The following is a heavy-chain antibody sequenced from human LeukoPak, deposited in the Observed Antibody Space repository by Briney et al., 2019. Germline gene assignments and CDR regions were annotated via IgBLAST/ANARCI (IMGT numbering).Heavy chain of an antibody. J-gene: IGHJ3*02. CDR2: IYYSGST. Sequence: SETLSLTCTVSGGSISSGGYYWSWIRQHPGKGLEWIGYIYYSGSTYYNPSLRSRVTISVDTSKNQFSLKLSSVTAADTAVYYCASAHYYDSPRAFDIWGQGTMVTVSS. D-gene: IGHD3-22*01. CDR3: ASAHYYDSPRAFDI. V-gene: IGHV4-31*03. CDR1: GGSISSGGYY.